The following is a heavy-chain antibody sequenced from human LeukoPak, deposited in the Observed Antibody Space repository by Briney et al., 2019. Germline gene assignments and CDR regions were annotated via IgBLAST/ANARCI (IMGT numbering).Heavy chain of an antibody. Sequence: ASVKVSCKASGYTFTGYYMHWVRQAPGQGLEWMGWINPNSGGTNYAQKFQGRVTMTRDTSNSTAYMELSRLRSDDTAVYYCARDRRWLQLLSFDYWGQGTLVTVSS. J-gene: IGHJ4*02. CDR2: INPNSGGT. D-gene: IGHD5-24*01. CDR3: ARDRRWLQLLSFDY. CDR1: GYTFTGYY. V-gene: IGHV1-2*02.